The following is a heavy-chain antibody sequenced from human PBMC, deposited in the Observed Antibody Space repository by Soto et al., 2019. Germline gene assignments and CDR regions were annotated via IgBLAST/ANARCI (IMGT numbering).Heavy chain of an antibody. V-gene: IGHV4-59*01. J-gene: IGHJ4*02. Sequence: SETLSLTCTVSGDSISSSYWSWIRQPPGKGLEWIGYIYYSGSTNYNPSLMSRVTMSVDTSKNLFSLKLSSVTAADTAVYYCARVARPYYYNSSGNYLSYWDQGTLVTASS. CDR2: IYYSGST. D-gene: IGHD3-22*01. CDR1: GDSISSSY. CDR3: ARVARPYYYNSSGNYLSY.